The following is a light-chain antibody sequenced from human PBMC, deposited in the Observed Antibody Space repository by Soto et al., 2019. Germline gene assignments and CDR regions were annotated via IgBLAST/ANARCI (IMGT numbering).Light chain of an antibody. CDR3: AAWADSLNGSV. V-gene: IGLV1-36*01. J-gene: IGLJ1*01. CDR1: SSNIGNNA. CDR2: SDD. Sequence: QSALTQPPSVSEAPRQRVTISCSGSSSNIGNNAVNWHQHLPGKAPKLLIYSDDLLPSGVSDRFSGSKSGTSASLAISGLQSEEEADYYCAAWADSLNGSVFGTGTTVPVL.